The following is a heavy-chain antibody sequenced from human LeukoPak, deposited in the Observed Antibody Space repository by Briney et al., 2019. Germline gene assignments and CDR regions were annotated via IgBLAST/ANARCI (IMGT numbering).Heavy chain of an antibody. CDR3: ARAPYYYDSSGYSDY. CDR1: GYTFTSYG. Sequence: ASVKVSCKASGYTFTSYGISWVRQAPGQGLEWMGWISAYNGNTNYAQKLQGRVTMTTDTSTSTAYMELRSLRSDDTAVYYCARAPYYYDSSGYSDYWGQGTLVTVSS. J-gene: IGHJ4*02. V-gene: IGHV1-18*01. CDR2: ISAYNGNT. D-gene: IGHD3-22*01.